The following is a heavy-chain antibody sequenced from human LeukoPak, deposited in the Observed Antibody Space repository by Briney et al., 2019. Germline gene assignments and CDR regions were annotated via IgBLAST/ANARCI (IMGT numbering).Heavy chain of an antibody. V-gene: IGHV3-33*01. CDR2: IWYDGSNK. D-gene: IGHD5-18*01. CDR1: GFTFSSYG. Sequence: GGSLRLSCAASGFTFSSYGMHWVRQAPGKGLEWVAVIWYDGSNKYYADSVKGRFTISRDNSKNTLYLQMNSLRAEDTAVYYCARAQLWLPFDYWGQGTLVTVSS. CDR3: ARAQLWLPFDY. J-gene: IGHJ4*02.